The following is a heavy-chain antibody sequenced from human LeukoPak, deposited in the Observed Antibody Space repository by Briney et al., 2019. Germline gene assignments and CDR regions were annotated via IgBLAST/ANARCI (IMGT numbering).Heavy chain of an antibody. CDR2: IHHTGST. Sequence: ASETLSLTCAVSGYSISSGYYWGWIRQPPGKGLEWIGSIHHTGSTYYNPSLKSRVAISVDTSKNQFSLKLSSVTAADTAVYYCARLAKGKTDYWGQGTLVTVSS. CDR3: ARLAKGKTDY. CDR1: GYSISSGYY. J-gene: IGHJ4*02. D-gene: IGHD3-10*01. V-gene: IGHV4-38-2*01.